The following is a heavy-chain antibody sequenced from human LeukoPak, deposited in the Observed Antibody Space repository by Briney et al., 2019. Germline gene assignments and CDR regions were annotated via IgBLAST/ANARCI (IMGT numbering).Heavy chain of an antibody. D-gene: IGHD6-19*01. V-gene: IGHV3-30*18. CDR2: ISYDGSNK. CDR3: AKALSSEWLTPEN. CDR1: GFTFSNYW. Sequence: GGSLRLSCAASGFTFSNYWMHWVRHAPGKGLVWVAVISYDGSNKYYADSVKGRFTISRDNSKNTLYMQMSSLRAEDTAIYYCAKALSSEWLTPENWGQGTLVTVSS. J-gene: IGHJ4*02.